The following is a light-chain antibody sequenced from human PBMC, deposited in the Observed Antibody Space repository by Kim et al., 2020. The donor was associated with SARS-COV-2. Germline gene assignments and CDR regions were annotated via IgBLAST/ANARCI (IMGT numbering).Light chain of an antibody. V-gene: IGKV2-30*01. CDR3: MKGTHWPFT. CDR1: KILVYSDGNIY. CDR2: KVS. J-gene: IGKJ3*01. Sequence: PASISCRSSKILVYSDGNIYLNWFHQRPGQSPRRLIYKVSNRDTGVPDRFSGSGSGTDFTLRISRVEAEDVGVYYCMKGTHWPFTFGPGTKVDIK.